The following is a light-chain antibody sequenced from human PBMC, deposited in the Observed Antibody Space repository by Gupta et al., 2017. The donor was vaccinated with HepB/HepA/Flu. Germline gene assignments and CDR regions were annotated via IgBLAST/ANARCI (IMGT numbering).Light chain of an antibody. CDR2: GAS. V-gene: IGKV1-39*01. Sequence: DIQMTQSPSSLSASVGDRVTITCRASQTISNYLNWYQQKPGKAPKLLIYGASILESGVPSRFSGSASGTDFTLIISRLQPEDFATYYSQQSDSTPLTSGGGTKVEIK. J-gene: IGKJ4*01. CDR1: QTISNY. CDR3: QQSDSTPLT.